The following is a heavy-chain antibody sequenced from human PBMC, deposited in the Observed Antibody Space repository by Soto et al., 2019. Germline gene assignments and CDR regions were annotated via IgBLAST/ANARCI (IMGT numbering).Heavy chain of an antibody. CDR1: GFTFSNAW. J-gene: IGHJ6*02. Sequence: GGSLRLSCAASGFTFSNAWMNWVRQAPGKGLEWVGRIKSKTDGGTTDYAAPVKGRFTISRDDSKNTLYLQMNSLKTEDTAVYYCTTEGYDILTGYIRIYYYYGMDVWGQGTTVTVSS. CDR2: IKSKTDGGTT. V-gene: IGHV3-15*07. D-gene: IGHD3-9*01. CDR3: TTEGYDILTGYIRIYYYYGMDV.